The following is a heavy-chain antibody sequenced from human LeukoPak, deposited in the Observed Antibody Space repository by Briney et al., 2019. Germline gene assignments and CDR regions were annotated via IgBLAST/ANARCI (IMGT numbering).Heavy chain of an antibody. V-gene: IGHV1-69*13. CDR1: GGTFSSYA. J-gene: IGHJ4*02. CDR3: ARASQRYSNRIGVDY. Sequence: SVKVSCKASGGTFSSYAISWVRQAPGQGLEWMGGIIPIFGTANYAQKFQGRVTITADESTSTAYMELSSLRSEDTAVYYCARASQRYSNRIGVDYWGQGTLVTVSS. D-gene: IGHD4-11*01. CDR2: IIPIFGTA.